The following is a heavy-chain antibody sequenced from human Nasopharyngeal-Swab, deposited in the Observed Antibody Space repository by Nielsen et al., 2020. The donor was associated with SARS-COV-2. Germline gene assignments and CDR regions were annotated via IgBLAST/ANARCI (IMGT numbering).Heavy chain of an antibody. V-gene: IGHV3-23*01. Sequence: GESLKISCAASGFTFSSYAMNWVRQAPGKGLEWVSAITGSGGSTYYADSVKGRFTISRDNSKNTLYLQMNSLRAEDTALYYCAKASRAATGFDYWGQGSLVTVSS. J-gene: IGHJ4*02. CDR2: ITGSGGST. D-gene: IGHD6-13*01. CDR1: GFTFSSYA. CDR3: AKASRAATGFDY.